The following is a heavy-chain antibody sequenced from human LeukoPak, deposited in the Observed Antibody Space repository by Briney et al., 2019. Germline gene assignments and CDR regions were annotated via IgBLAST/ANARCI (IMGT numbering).Heavy chain of an antibody. CDR1: GFTFSSYW. V-gene: IGHV3-74*01. D-gene: IGHD3-22*01. Sequence: GGSLRLSCAASGFTFSSYWMHWVRQAPGKGLVWVSRINSDGSSTYYADSVKGRFTISRDNSKNTLYLQMNSLRAEDTAVYYCAKVRKYYYDSSGYYYFDYWGQGTLVTVSS. J-gene: IGHJ4*02. CDR2: INSDGSST. CDR3: AKVRKYYYDSSGYYYFDY.